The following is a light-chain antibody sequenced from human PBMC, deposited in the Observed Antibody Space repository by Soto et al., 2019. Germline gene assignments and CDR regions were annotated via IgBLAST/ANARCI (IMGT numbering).Light chain of an antibody. CDR3: MCYAGGNNWD. CDR1: SSDVGTHGY. J-gene: IGLJ2*01. CDR2: DVT. V-gene: IGLV2-8*01. Sequence: QSALTQPPSASGSPGQSVTISCTGTSSDVGTHGYVSWYQQHAGKAPKLMIYDVTKRPSGVPDRFSGSKSANTASLTVSGLQAEDEADYYCMCYAGGNNWDFGGGTKLTVL.